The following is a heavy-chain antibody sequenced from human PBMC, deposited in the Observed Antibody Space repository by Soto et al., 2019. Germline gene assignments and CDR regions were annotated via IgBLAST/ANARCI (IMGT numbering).Heavy chain of an antibody. D-gene: IGHD6-13*01. V-gene: IGHV3-30*03. J-gene: IGHJ6*02. CDR3: VRELTRSDIAAAVYYYYYGMDV. CDR2: ISYDGSNK. CDR1: GFTFSSYG. Sequence: QVQLVESGGGVVQPGRSLRLSCAASGFTFSSYGMHWVRQAPGKGLEWVAVISYDGSNKYYADSVKGRVTISRDNSKNTLYLQMNSLRAEDTAVYYCVRELTRSDIAAAVYYYYYGMDVWGQGTTVTVSS.